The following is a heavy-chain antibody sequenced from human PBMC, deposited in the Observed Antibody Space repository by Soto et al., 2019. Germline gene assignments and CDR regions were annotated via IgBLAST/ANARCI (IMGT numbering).Heavy chain of an antibody. CDR3: VKSWDLGN. Sequence: PGASPRLSCAAYGFTFNNYVMNWVRQAPGKGLGWVSAISSSGVNTYYTDSVTGRFTISTDNSKNMIFLQMNSLRAEDTAVYYCVKSWDLGNWGPGAKVTI. J-gene: IGHJ4*02. V-gene: IGHV3-23*01. CDR1: GFTFNNYV. D-gene: IGHD6-13*01. CDR2: ISSSGVNT.